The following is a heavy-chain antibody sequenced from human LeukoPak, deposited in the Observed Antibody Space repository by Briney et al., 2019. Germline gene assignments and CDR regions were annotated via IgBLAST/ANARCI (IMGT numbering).Heavy chain of an antibody. Sequence: GGSLRLSCAASGFTFSSYSMNWVRQAPGKGLEWVSYVSSSSSTIYYADSVKGRFTISRDNAKNSLYLQMNSLRAADTAVYYCARGTVTTFHYYYYMDVWGKGTTVTVSS. CDR3: ARGTVTTFHYYYYMDV. CDR2: VSSSSSTI. V-gene: IGHV3-48*01. D-gene: IGHD4-17*01. J-gene: IGHJ6*03. CDR1: GFTFSSYS.